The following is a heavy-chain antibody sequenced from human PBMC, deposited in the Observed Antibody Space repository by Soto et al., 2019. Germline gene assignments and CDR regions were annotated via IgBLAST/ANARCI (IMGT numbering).Heavy chain of an antibody. Sequence: QVQLQQWGAGLLKPSETLSLTCAVYGGSFSGYYWSWIRQPPGKGLEWIGEINHSGSTNYNPSLKSRVTISVDTSKNQFSLKLSSVTAADTAVYYCARGWGYCSGGSCPWNWGQGTLVTVSS. D-gene: IGHD2-15*01. J-gene: IGHJ4*02. CDR3: ARGWGYCSGGSCPWN. V-gene: IGHV4-34*01. CDR2: INHSGST. CDR1: GGSFSGYY.